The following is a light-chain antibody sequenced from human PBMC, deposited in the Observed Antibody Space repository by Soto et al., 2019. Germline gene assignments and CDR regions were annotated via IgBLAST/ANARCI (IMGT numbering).Light chain of an antibody. CDR3: CSYTSSSIRV. J-gene: IGLJ3*02. Sequence: QSALTQPSSVSGSPEQSITSSCTVTSSDVGGYNHVSWYQQHPGKAPKLILYAVRNRPSGVSNRLSGSKSGNTASLPISGLQADAEADYYCCSYTSSSIRVFGGGTKLTVL. V-gene: IGLV2-14*01. CDR1: SSDVGGYNH. CDR2: AVR.